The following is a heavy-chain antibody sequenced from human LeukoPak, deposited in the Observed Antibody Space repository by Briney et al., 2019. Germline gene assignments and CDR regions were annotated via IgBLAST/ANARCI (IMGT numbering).Heavy chain of an antibody. D-gene: IGHD3-22*01. V-gene: IGHV4-30-2*01. CDR3: ARDPMIPQTPTQGAFDI. Sequence: KPSQTLSLTCTVSGGSISSGGYYWSWIRQPPGKGLEWIGYIYHSGSTYYNPSLKSRVTISVDRSKNQFSLKLSSVTAADTAVYYCARDPMIPQTPTQGAFDIWGQGTMVTVSS. J-gene: IGHJ3*02. CDR1: GGSISSGGYY. CDR2: IYHSGST.